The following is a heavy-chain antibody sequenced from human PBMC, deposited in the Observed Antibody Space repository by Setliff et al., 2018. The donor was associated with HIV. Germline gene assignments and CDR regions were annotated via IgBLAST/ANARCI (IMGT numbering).Heavy chain of an antibody. J-gene: IGHJ4*02. V-gene: IGHV1-18*01. D-gene: IGHD6-19*01. Sequence: ASVKVSCKASGYTFIHYDVSWVRRAPGQGLEWMGWINVNNGNTNYAQKFQGRVTMTTDTSTTTVYMGLRSLRSDDTAVYYCARDPQDTRGWYIYYFDYWGQGTLVTVSS. CDR3: ARDPQDTRGWYIYYFDY. CDR2: INVNNGNT. CDR1: GYTFIHYD.